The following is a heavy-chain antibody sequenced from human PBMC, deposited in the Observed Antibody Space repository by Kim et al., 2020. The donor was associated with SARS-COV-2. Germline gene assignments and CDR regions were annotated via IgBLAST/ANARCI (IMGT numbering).Heavy chain of an antibody. J-gene: IGHJ6*02. Sequence: GGSLRLSCAASGFTFSSYSMNWVRQAPGKGLEWVSSISSSSSYIYYADSVKGRFTISRDNAKNSLYLQMNSLRAEDTAVYYCARAGRLWSDDYYYYYGMDVWGQETTVTVTS. CDR2: ISSSSSYI. D-gene: IGHD5-18*01. CDR1: GFTFSSYS. V-gene: IGHV3-21*01. CDR3: ARAGRLWSDDYYYYYGMDV.